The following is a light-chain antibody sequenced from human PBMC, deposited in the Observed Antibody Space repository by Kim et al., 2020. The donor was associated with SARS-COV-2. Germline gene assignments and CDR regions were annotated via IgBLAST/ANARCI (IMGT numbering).Light chain of an antibody. CDR3: NPRDSSGNHVV. J-gene: IGLJ2*01. CDR1: SLRSYY. Sequence: ALGQTVRITCQGDSLRSYYASWYQQKPGQAPVLVIYGKNNRPSGIPDRFSGSSSGNTASLTITGAQAEDEADYCCNPRDSSGNHVVFGGGTQLTVL. CDR2: GKN. V-gene: IGLV3-19*01.